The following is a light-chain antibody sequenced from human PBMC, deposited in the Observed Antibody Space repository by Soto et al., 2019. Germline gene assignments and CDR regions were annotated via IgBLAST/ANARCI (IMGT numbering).Light chain of an antibody. CDR3: QQYNTYYS. V-gene: IGKV1-5*01. J-gene: IGKJ2*03. Sequence: DIPMTQSPSTLSASVGDRVTIACRASQSMSGWSAWYQQKPGKAPKLLVYDVSNLESGVPSRFGGSGSGTEFTLTISSLQPDDFATYYCQQYNTYYSFGQGTKVELK. CDR2: DVS. CDR1: QSMSGW.